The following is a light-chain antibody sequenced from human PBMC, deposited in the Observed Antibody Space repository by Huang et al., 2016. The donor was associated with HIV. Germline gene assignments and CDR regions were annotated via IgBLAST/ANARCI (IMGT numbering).Light chain of an antibody. CDR2: WAS. V-gene: IGKV4-1*01. CDR3: QQYYSTLT. J-gene: IGKJ1*01. Sequence: DIVMTQSPDSLAVSLGERATINCKSSQSVLSSSNNKNFLAWYQPKPGQPPKLLIYWASTRESGVPDRFSGSGSGTDFTLTISSLQAEDVAVYYCQQYYSTLTFGQGTKVEIK. CDR1: QSVLSSSNNKNF.